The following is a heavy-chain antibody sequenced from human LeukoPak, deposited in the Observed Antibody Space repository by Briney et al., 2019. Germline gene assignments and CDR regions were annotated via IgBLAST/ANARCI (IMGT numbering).Heavy chain of an antibody. CDR2: IYWNDDK. CDR3: AHRRHYYDSTPWDY. D-gene: IGHD3-22*01. J-gene: IGHJ4*02. Sequence: SGPTLVKPTQTLRLSWTFSGFSLSTSGGGVGWSRQPPGKALEWLALIYWNDDKRYSPSPKSRLTITKDTSKNQVVLTMTDMDPLYTATYSCAHRRHYYDSTPWDYWGQGTLVTVSS. CDR1: GFSLSTSGGG. V-gene: IGHV2-5*01.